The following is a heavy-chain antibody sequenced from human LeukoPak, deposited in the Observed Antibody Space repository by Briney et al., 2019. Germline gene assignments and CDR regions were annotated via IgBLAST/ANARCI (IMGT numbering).Heavy chain of an antibody. CDR3: ARDSIAARPPRSAFDI. J-gene: IGHJ3*02. V-gene: IGHV4-59*12. CDR1: GDSISSYY. CDR2: IYYSGST. D-gene: IGHD6-6*01. Sequence: SETLSLTCAASGDSISSYYWSWIRQPPGKGLEWIGYIYYSGSTNYNPSLKSRVTISIDTSKNQFSLQLNSVTPEDTAVYYCARDSIAARPPRSAFDIWGQGTMVTVSS.